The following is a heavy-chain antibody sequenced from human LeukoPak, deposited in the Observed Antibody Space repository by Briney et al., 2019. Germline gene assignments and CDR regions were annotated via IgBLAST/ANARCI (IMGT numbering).Heavy chain of an antibody. CDR1: GYTFTSYD. D-gene: IGHD3-22*01. CDR2: MNPNSGNT. CDR3: AREGGDSDYDSSGYFDY. Sequence: ASVKVSCKASGYTFTSYDINWVRQATGQGLEWMGWMNPNSGNTGYAQKFQGRVTMTRNTSISTAYMELSSLRSEDTAVYYCAREGGDSDYDSSGYFDYWGQGTLVTVSS. J-gene: IGHJ4*02. V-gene: IGHV1-8*01.